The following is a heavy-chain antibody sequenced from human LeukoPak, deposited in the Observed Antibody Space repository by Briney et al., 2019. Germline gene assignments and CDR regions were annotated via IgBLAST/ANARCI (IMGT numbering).Heavy chain of an antibody. Sequence: GASVKVSCKASGYTFTGYHMHWVRQAPGQGLEWMGWINPNTGGTNYAQKFQGRVTMTRDTSISTAYMELSRLRSDDTAVYYCARDRCSSTSCPSYYCYYGMDVWGQGTTVTVYS. J-gene: IGHJ6*02. D-gene: IGHD2-2*01. CDR1: GYTFTGYH. V-gene: IGHV1-2*02. CDR3: ARDRCSSTSCPSYYCYYGMDV. CDR2: INPNTGGT.